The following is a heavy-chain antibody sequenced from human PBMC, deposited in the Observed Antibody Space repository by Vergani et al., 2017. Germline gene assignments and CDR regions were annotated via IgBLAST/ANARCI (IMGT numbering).Heavy chain of an antibody. CDR2: IYYSGST. J-gene: IGHJ6*01. D-gene: IGHD2-2*02. CDR1: GGSISSYY. CDR3: ARGEDIVVVPAAIRVYYYYGMDV. V-gene: IGHV4-59*01. Sequence: QVQLQESGPGLVKPSETLSLTCTVSGGSISSYYWSWIRQPPGKGLEWIGYIYYSGSTNYNPSLKSRVTISVDTSKNQFSLKLSSVTAADTAVYYCARGEDIVVVPAAIRVYYYYGMDVWGKGPRSPSPQ.